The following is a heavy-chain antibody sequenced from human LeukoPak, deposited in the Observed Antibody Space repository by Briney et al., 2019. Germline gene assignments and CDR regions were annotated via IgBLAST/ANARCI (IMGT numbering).Heavy chain of an antibody. CDR3: ARELVSSGTGYFDL. Sequence: GGSLRLSCEASGFAFGNFGMTWVRQAPGKGLQWVSGITGSSTWTYYAASVKGRFTVSRDNSQNTLHLQMNSLRADDTAVYYCARELVSSGTGYFDLWGRGTLVTVSS. CDR2: ITGSSTWT. CDR1: GFAFGNFG. D-gene: IGHD3-10*01. V-gene: IGHV3-23*01. J-gene: IGHJ2*01.